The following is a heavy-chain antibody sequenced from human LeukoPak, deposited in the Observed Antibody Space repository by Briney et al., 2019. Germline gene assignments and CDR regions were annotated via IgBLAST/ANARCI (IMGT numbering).Heavy chain of an antibody. V-gene: IGHV3-21*01. Sequence: GGSLRLSCAASGFTFSSDSMNWVRQAPGKGLEWVSSISSSSSYIYYADSVKGRFTISRDNANNSLYLQINSLRAEDTAVYYCARDRSSSSGRNYFDYWGQGTLVTVSS. J-gene: IGHJ4*02. CDR3: ARDRSSSSGRNYFDY. CDR2: ISSSSSYI. CDR1: GFTFSSDS. D-gene: IGHD6-6*01.